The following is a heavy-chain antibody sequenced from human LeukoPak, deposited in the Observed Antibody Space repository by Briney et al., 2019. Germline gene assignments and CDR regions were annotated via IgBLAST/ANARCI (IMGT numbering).Heavy chain of an antibody. CDR2: TYYRSKWYN. V-gene: IGHV6-1*01. Sequence: SQTLSLTYAISGDSVSSNSAAWNWLRQSPSRGLEWLGSTYYRSKWYNDYAVSVKSRITINPDTSKNQFALQLNSVTPEDTAVYYCARAAAGRYNWNDGTYYYYGMDVWGQGTTVTVSS. J-gene: IGHJ6*02. D-gene: IGHD1-1*01. CDR1: GDSVSSNSAA. CDR3: ARAAAGRYNWNDGTYYYYGMDV.